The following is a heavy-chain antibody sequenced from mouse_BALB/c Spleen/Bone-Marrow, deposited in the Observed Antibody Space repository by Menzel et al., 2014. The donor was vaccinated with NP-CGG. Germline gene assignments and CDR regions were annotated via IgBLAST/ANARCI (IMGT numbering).Heavy chain of an antibody. CDR3: ARGGNGYDCYWFLDV. V-gene: IGHV1-69*02. CDR1: GYTFTSYW. Sequence: QVQLQQPGAELVKPGASVKLSCKASGYTFTSYWMHWVKQRPGQGLEWIGEIDPSDSYTNYNQKFKGKATLTVDKSSSTVYIQLSSQTSEDSAVYYCARGGNGYDCYWFLDVWGAETTDTVSS. D-gene: IGHD2-2*01. CDR2: IDPSDSYT. J-gene: IGHJ1*01.